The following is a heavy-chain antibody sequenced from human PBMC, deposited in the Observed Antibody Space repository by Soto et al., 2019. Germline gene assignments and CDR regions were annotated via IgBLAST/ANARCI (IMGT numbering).Heavy chain of an antibody. Sequence: SETLSLTCTVSGGSISSSSYYWGWIRQPPGKGLEWIGSIYYSGSTYYNPSLKSRVTISVDTSKNQFSLKLSSVTAADTAVYYCARQNAIVATIAPRFDYWGQGTLVTVSS. D-gene: IGHD5-12*01. CDR3: ARQNAIVATIAPRFDY. J-gene: IGHJ4*02. CDR2: IYYSGST. V-gene: IGHV4-39*01. CDR1: GGSISSSSYY.